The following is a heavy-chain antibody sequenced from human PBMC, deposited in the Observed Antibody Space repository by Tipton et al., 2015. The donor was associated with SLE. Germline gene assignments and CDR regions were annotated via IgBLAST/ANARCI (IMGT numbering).Heavy chain of an antibody. J-gene: IGHJ5*01. CDR2: IFDTGTT. CDR1: GGSISSSDFY. Sequence: TLSLTCGVSGGSISSSDFYWVWIRPPPGKALEWIGSIFDTGTTYYNASLMSRVRISVDTSKNQFSLRLSSVTVADTAMYYCAREDCSGGSCYYDSWGQGTLVAVSS. D-gene: IGHD2-15*01. V-gene: IGHV4-39*07. CDR3: AREDCSGGSCYYDS.